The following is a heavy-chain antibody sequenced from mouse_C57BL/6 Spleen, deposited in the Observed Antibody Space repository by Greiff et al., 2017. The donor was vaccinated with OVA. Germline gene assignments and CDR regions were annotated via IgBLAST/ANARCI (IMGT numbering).Heavy chain of an antibody. V-gene: IGHV5-17*01. J-gene: IGHJ4*01. Sequence: EVKVEESGGGLVKPGGSLKLSCAASGFTFSDYGMHWVRQAPEKGLEWVAYISSGSSTIYYADTVKGRFTISRDNAKNTLFLQMTSLRSEDTAMYYCARNPTGMAMDYWGQGTSVTVSS. CDR3: ARNPTGMAMDY. CDR1: GFTFSDYG. CDR2: ISSGSSTI. D-gene: IGHD4-1*02.